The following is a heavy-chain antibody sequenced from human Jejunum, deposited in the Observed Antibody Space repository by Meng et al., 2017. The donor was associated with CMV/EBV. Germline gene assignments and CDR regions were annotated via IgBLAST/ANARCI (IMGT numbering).Heavy chain of an antibody. CDR3: APTAFSDIMTGAFDI. D-gene: IGHD3-9*01. CDR1: GFTFSGYG. J-gene: IGHJ3*02. Sequence: SGFTFSGYGMHWVRQAPGKGLEWVAFIRYDGSKKYYGDSVKGRFTISRDNSKNTLYLQMNSLRAEDTAVYYCAPTAFSDIMTGAFDIWGQGTMVTVSS. V-gene: IGHV3-30*02. CDR2: IRYDGSKK.